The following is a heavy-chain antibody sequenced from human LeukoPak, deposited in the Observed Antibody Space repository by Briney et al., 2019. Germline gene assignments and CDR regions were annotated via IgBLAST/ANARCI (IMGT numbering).Heavy chain of an antibody. V-gene: IGHV3-21*01. CDR2: ISSSSSYI. CDR1: GFKFSSYS. CDR3: ARRATTERGHNYGLDF. J-gene: IGHJ4*02. D-gene: IGHD5-18*01. Sequence: GGSLRLSCAASGFKFSSYSMKWVRQAPGKGLEWVSFISSSSSYIYYADSLTGRFTISRDNAKNSLYLQMNSLRAEDTAMYYCARRATTERGHNYGLDFWGQGTLVTVSS.